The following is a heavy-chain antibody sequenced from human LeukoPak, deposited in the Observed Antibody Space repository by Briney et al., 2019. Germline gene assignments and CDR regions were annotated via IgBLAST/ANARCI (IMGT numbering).Heavy chain of an antibody. CDR2: IYYSGST. V-gene: IGHV4-39*07. Sequence: SETLSLTCTVSGGSLSSSSYYWGWIRQPPGKGLEWIGSIYYSGSTYYNPSLKSRVTISVDTSKNQFSLKLRHVTAPDKAAYYCARDPGGDWSGGSCYSPIPWGQGTLVTVSS. CDR3: ARDPGGDWSGGSCYSPIP. CDR1: GGSLSSSSYY. D-gene: IGHD2-15*01. J-gene: IGHJ5*02.